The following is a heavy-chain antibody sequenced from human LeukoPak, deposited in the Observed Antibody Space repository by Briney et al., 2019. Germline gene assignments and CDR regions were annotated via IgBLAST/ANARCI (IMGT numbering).Heavy chain of an antibody. CDR3: AKDMHSSSPAGAFDI. J-gene: IGHJ3*02. CDR2: ISWNSGSI. V-gene: IGHV3-9*03. D-gene: IGHD6-6*01. CDR1: GFTFDDYA. Sequence: GGSLRLSCAASGFTFDDYAMLWVRQAPGKGLEWVSGISWNSGSIGYADSVRGRFTISRDNAKNSLYLQMNSPRAEDMALYYCAKDMHSSSPAGAFDIWGQGTMVTVSS.